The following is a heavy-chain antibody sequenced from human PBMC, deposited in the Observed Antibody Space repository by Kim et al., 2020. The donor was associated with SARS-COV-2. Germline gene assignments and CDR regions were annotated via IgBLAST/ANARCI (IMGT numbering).Heavy chain of an antibody. CDR2: INPNSGGT. J-gene: IGHJ4*02. Sequence: ASVKVSCKASGYTFTGYYMHWVRQAPGQGLEWMGRINPNSGGTNYAQKFQGRVTMTRDTSISTAYMELSRLRSDDTAVYYCARDQEGSSWTNPPDYWGQGTLVTVSS. D-gene: IGHD6-13*01. V-gene: IGHV1-2*06. CDR1: GYTFTGYY. CDR3: ARDQEGSSWTNPPDY.